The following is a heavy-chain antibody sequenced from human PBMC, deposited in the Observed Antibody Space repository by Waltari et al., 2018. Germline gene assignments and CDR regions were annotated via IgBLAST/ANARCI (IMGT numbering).Heavy chain of an antibody. V-gene: IGHV1-18*01. CDR2: VSAYNGNT. J-gene: IGHJ6*02. D-gene: IGHD2-2*01. CDR1: AYIFTSYA. CDR3: ARGGDIVVVPAAIGVNGMDV. Sequence: QVQLVQSGGEEKKPGASVKLSCKASAYIFTSYAISWVRQAPGQGLGWMGWVSAYNGNTNYAQKFQGRVTITADESTITAYMELSSLRSEDTAVYCCARGGDIVVVPAAIGVNGMDVWGQGTTVTVSS.